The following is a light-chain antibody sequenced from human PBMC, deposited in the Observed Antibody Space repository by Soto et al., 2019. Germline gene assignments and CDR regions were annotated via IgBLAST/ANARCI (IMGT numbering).Light chain of an antibody. J-gene: IGLJ2*01. CDR1: SSDVGGYNY. Sequence: QSALTQPASVSGSPGQSITISCTGTSSDVGGYNYVSWYQQHPGKAPKLMIYDVSNRPSGVSNRFSGSKSGNTASLTISGLQGEDEADYYCSAYTSSRTLVFGGGTQLTVL. CDR3: SAYTSSRTLV. CDR2: DVS. V-gene: IGLV2-14*01.